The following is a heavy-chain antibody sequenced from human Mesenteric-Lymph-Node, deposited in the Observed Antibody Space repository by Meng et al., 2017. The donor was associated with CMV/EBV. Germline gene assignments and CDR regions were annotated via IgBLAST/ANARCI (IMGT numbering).Heavy chain of an antibody. CDR2: ISSSSSYI. Sequence: GGSLRLSCAASGFTFSSYSMNWVRQAPGKGLEWVSSISSSSSYIYYADSVKGRFTISRDNAKNSLYLQMNSLRAEDTAVYYCARVPGYCSGGSCYRPGSYYYYGMDVWGQGTTVTVSS. J-gene: IGHJ6*02. V-gene: IGHV3-21*01. CDR3: ARVPGYCSGGSCYRPGSYYYYGMDV. CDR1: GFTFSSYS. D-gene: IGHD2-15*01.